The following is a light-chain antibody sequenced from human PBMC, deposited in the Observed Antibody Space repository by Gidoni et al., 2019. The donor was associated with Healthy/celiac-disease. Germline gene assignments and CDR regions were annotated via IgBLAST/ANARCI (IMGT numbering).Light chain of an antibody. CDR2: DAS. CDR1: QSVSSY. CDR3: QQRSNWPPS. J-gene: IGKJ2*01. V-gene: IGKV3-11*01. Sequence: EIVLTQSPATLSLSPGERATLSCRASQSVSSYLAWYQQKPGQAPRHLIYDASNRATGIPARFSGSGSGTDFTLTIISLEPEDFAVYYCQQRSNWPPSFGQGTKLEIK.